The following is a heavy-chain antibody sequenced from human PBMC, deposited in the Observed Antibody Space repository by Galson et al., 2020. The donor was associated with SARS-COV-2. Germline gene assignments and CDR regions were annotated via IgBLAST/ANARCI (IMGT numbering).Heavy chain of an antibody. J-gene: IGHJ4*02. CDR2: ISGSGGST. CDR1: GFTFSSYA. Sequence: GESLKISCAASGFTFSSYAMSWVRQAPGKGLEWVSAISGSGGSTYYADSVKGRLPISRDNSKNTVYLQMNSLRAEDTAMYYCARGVNSVPTGADYWGQGTLVTVAS. D-gene: IGHD3-10*01. CDR3: ARGVNSVPTGADY. V-gene: IGHV3-23*01.